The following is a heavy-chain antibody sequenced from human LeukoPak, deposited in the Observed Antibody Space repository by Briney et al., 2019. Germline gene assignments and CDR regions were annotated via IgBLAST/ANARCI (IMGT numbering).Heavy chain of an antibody. Sequence: GGSLRLSCAASGFTFSSYGMSWVRQAPGKGLEWVSGINWNGGSTGYADSVKGRFTISRDNAKNSLYLQMNSLRAEDTALYYCARETFIRGVVVARNWFDPWGQGTLVTVSS. CDR1: GFTFSSYG. CDR3: ARETFIRGVVVARNWFDP. J-gene: IGHJ5*02. D-gene: IGHD2-15*01. CDR2: INWNGGST. V-gene: IGHV3-20*04.